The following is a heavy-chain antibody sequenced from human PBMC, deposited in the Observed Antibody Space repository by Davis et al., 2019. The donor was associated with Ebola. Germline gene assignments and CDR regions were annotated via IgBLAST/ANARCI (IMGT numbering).Heavy chain of an antibody. J-gene: IGHJ6*02. Sequence: GESLKISCAASGFTFSSYGMHWVRQAPGKGLEWVANIKQDGSEKYYVDSVKGRFTISRDNAKNSLYLQMNSLRDEDTAVYYCARGPGYDSSGYYSYYYYYGMDVWGQGTTVTVSS. CDR1: GFTFSSYG. V-gene: IGHV3-7*04. CDR2: IKQDGSEK. CDR3: ARGPGYDSSGYYSYYYYYGMDV. D-gene: IGHD3-22*01.